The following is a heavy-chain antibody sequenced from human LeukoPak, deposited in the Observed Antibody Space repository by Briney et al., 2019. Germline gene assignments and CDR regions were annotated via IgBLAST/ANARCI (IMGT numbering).Heavy chain of an antibody. CDR2: VYSNGNG. CDR3: AREPPLSAPDY. J-gene: IGHJ4*02. CDR1: GGSLSGYC. D-gene: IGHD6-13*01. Sequence: PSETLSLTCTVSGGSLSGYCWAWIRQTAGRGLAWIGRVYSNGNGNYNPSLKSRLTMSVDTSKKQFSLKLSSVTAADTAVYYCAREPPLSAPDYWGQGTLVTVSS. V-gene: IGHV4-4*07.